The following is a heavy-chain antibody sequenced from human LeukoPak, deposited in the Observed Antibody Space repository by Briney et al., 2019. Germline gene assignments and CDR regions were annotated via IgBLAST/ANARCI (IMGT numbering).Heavy chain of an antibody. CDR1: GFTFSSYG. J-gene: IGHJ5*02. Sequence: PGGSLRLSCAASGFTFSSYGMHWVRQAPGKGLEWVAFIRYDGSNKYYADSVKGRFTISRDNSKNTLYLQMNSLRAEDTAVYYCARREGLYSSSWYVFPGWFDPWGQGTLVTVSS. CDR3: ARREGLYSSSWYVFPGWFDP. V-gene: IGHV3-30*02. CDR2: IRYDGSNK. D-gene: IGHD6-13*01.